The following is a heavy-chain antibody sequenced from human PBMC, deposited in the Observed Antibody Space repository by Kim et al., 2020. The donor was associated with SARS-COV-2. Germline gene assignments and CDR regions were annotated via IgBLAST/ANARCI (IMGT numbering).Heavy chain of an antibody. D-gene: IGHD5-12*01. Sequence: SETLSLTCSVSGDSFYKTTYFWGWVRQPPGKALEWIGSIYWSGITYYTPSLESRLSISVDTSKNQFSLTLTSVTAADTAVYYCVRPVGLKYTGHDDWFDLWGQGTLVTVTS. J-gene: IGHJ5*02. CDR1: GDSFYKTTYF. CDR3: VRPVGLKYTGHDDWFDL. CDR2: IYWSGIT. V-gene: IGHV4-39*01.